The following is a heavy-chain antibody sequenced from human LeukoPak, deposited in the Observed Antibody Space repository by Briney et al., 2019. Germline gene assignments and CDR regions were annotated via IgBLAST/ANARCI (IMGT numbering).Heavy chain of an antibody. J-gene: IGHJ4*02. CDR1: GFTFSSYE. D-gene: IGHD3-10*01. CDR3: ARDRDYYGSGSYYNRYFDY. Sequence: PGGSLRLSCAASGFTFSSYEMNWARQAPGKGLEWVSYISSSGSTIYYADSVKGRFTISRDNAKNSLYLQMNSLRAEDTAVHYCARDRDYYGSGSYYNRYFDYWGQGTLVTVSS. CDR2: ISSSGSTI. V-gene: IGHV3-48*03.